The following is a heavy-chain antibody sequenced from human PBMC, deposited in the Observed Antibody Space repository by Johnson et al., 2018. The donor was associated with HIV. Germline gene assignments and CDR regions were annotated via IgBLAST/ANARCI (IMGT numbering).Heavy chain of an antibody. CDR1: GFTFSSYA. J-gene: IGHJ3*02. CDR2: ISYDGSNK. D-gene: IGHD1-14*01. Sequence: QMLLVESGGGLVQPGRSLRLSCAASGFTFSSYAMHWVRQAPGKGLEWVAVISYDGSNKYYADSVTGRFTISRDNSKNTLYLQMNSLRAEDTDVYYCAKGGSLTQDAPFDIWGQGTMVTVSS. CDR3: AKGGSLTQDAPFDI. V-gene: IGHV3-30*04.